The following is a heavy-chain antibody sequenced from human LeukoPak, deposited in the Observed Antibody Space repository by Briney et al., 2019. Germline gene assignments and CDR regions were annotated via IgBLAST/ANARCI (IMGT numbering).Heavy chain of an antibody. Sequence: ASVKVSCKASGYTFTSYYMHWVRQAPGQGLEWMGIINPSGGSTSYAQKFQGRVTMTRDTSTSTVYMELSSLRSEDTAVYYCARGRVGTMVRGDDYYYMDVWGQGTTVTVSS. D-gene: IGHD3-10*01. CDR1: GYTFTSYY. CDR2: INPSGGST. CDR3: ARGRVGTMVRGDDYYYMDV. J-gene: IGHJ6*03. V-gene: IGHV1-46*01.